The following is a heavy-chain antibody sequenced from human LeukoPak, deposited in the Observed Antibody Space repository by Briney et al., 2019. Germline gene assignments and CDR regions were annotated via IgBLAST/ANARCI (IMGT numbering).Heavy chain of an antibody. CDR3: ALNAYYSGMTT. CDR2: IVGSGDTT. CDR1: GGSFSGYY. V-gene: IGHV3-23*01. Sequence: PSETLSLTCAVYGGSFSGYYWSWIRQPPGKGLEWVSAIVGSGDTTYYADSVKGRFTISRDNSKNTVYVQMKSLRDEDTAVYYCALNAYYSGMTTWGQGTLVTVSS. D-gene: IGHD3-10*01. J-gene: IGHJ5*02.